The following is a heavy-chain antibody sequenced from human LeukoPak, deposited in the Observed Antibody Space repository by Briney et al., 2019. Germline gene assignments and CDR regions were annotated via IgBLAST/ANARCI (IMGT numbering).Heavy chain of an antibody. CDR2: IYSGGST. V-gene: IGHV3-53*01. CDR1: GFTFSSYA. Sequence: GGSLRLSCAASGFTFSSYAMSWVRQAPGKGLEWVAVIYSGGSTYYADSVKGRFTISRDNSKNTLYLQMNSLSAEDTAVYYCARTGLDGSLSFDYWGQGTLVTVSS. D-gene: IGHD3/OR15-3a*01. CDR3: ARTGLDGSLSFDY. J-gene: IGHJ4*02.